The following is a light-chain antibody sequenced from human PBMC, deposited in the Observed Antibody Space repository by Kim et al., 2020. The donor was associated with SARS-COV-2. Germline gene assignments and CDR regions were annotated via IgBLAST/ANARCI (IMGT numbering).Light chain of an antibody. V-gene: IGLV3-19*01. CDR2: GRN. CDR3: QSRDSVGNVV. Sequence: SSELTQDPAMSVALAQTVRITCQGDSLRSYYATWYQQKPRQAPLLVIFGRNNRPSGIPDRFSGSTSGNTASLTISGAEAEDEADFYCQSRDSVGNVVFGGGTKVTVL. CDR1: SLRSYY. J-gene: IGLJ2*01.